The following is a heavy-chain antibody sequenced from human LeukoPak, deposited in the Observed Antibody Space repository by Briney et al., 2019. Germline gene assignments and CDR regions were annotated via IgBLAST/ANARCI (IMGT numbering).Heavy chain of an antibody. D-gene: IGHD3-22*01. CDR3: SRYASDSSGIYNYYGMDV. Sequence: SETLSLTCTVSGGSTSTSNIYWGWIRLPPGKGLEWIGSIYYSGSTSYNPSLKSRVTISVDTSKNQFSLRLSFVTAADTAVYYCSRYASDSSGIYNYYGMDVWGQGTTVTVSS. CDR1: GGSTSTSNIY. CDR2: IYYSGST. V-gene: IGHV4-39*01. J-gene: IGHJ6*02.